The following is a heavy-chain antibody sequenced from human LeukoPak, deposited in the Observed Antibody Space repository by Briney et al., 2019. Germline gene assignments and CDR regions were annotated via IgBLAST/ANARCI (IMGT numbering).Heavy chain of an antibody. CDR3: AREYYDYVWGSYRRVQYLHN. J-gene: IGHJ1*01. CDR2: ISSASSTI. D-gene: IGHD3-16*02. Sequence: GGSLRLSCAASGFTFSSFSMNWVRQAPGKGLEWVSYISSASSTIYYADSVKGRFTISRDNAKNSLYLQMSGLRAEDTAVYYCAREYYDYVWGSYRRVQYLHNWGQGTLVTVSS. V-gene: IGHV3-48*04. CDR1: GFTFSSFS.